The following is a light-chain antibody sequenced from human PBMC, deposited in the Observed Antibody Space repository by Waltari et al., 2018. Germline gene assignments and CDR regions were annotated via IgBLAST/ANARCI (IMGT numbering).Light chain of an antibody. CDR3: QSYDTSLSVV. Sequence: QSVLTQPPSVSGAPGQRVTISSPGSGPNIGAGYAVPWYQQLPRAAPKLLIYGSTSRPLGVPDRFFGSTSGTSASLAITGLQAEDEADYYCQSYDTSLSVVFGGGTKLTVL. CDR2: GST. V-gene: IGLV1-40*01. J-gene: IGLJ3*02. CDR1: GPNIGAGYA.